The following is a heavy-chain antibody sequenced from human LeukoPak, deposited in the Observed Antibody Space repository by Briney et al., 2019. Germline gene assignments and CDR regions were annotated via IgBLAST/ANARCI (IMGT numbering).Heavy chain of an antibody. CDR3: TTGVR. Sequence: GGSLRLSCAASGFTFSNAWMSWVRQAPGKGLEWVGRVKSKTDGETTDYAAPVKGRFTVSRDDSKSTLYLQMNSLKSEDTAMYYCTTGVRWGQGTLVTVSS. CDR2: VKSKTDGETT. D-gene: IGHD2-2*01. J-gene: IGHJ4*02. CDR1: GFTFSNAW. V-gene: IGHV3-15*01.